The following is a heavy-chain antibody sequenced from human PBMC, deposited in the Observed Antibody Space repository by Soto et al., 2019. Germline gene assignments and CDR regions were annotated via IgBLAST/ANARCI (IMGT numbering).Heavy chain of an antibody. Sequence: GASVKVSCKASGGTFSSYAISWVRQAPGQGLEWMGGIIPIFGTANYAQKFQGRVTITADESTSTAYMELSSLRSEDTAVYYCARTAGYEGLGYYYYGMDVWGQGTTVTVSS. CDR2: IIPIFGTA. J-gene: IGHJ6*02. V-gene: IGHV1-69*13. CDR1: GGTFSSYA. D-gene: IGHD3-9*01. CDR3: ARTAGYEGLGYYYYGMDV.